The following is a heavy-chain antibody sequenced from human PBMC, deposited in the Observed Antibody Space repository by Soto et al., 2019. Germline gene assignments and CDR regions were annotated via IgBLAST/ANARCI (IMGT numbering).Heavy chain of an antibody. Sequence: ASVKVSCKVSGYTLTELSMHWVRQAPGKGLEWMGGFDPEDGETIYAQKFQGRVTMTEDTSTGTAYMELSSLRSEDTAVYYCARVGNWNDALDYWGQGTLVTVSS. CDR2: FDPEDGET. J-gene: IGHJ4*02. CDR1: GYTLTELS. CDR3: ARVGNWNDALDY. V-gene: IGHV1-24*01. D-gene: IGHD1-1*01.